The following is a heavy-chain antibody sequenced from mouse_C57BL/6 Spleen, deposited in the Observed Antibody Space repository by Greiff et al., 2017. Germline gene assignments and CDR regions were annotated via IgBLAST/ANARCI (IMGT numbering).Heavy chain of an antibody. CDR3: ARLLYSNVFDF. J-gene: IGHJ2*01. Sequence: QVQLKQPGAELVMPGASVKLSCKASGYTFTSYWMHWVKQRPGQGLEWIGEIDPSDSYTNYNQKFKGKSTLTVDKSSSTAYMPLSSLTSEDSAVYYGARLLYSNVFDFWGQGTTLTVSS. CDR1: GYTFTSYW. D-gene: IGHD2-5*01. CDR2: IDPSDSYT. V-gene: IGHV1-69*01.